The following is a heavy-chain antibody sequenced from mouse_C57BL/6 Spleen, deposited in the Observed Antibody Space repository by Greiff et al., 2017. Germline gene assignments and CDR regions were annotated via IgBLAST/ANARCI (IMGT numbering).Heavy chain of an antibody. D-gene: IGHD6-1*01. CDR3: VLHRPYFDY. CDR2: IDPSDSET. J-gene: IGHJ2*01. Sequence: VQLKQPGAELVRPGSSVKLSCKASGYTFTSYWMHWVKQRPIQGLEWIGNIDPSDSETHYNQKFKDKATLTVDKSSSTAYMQLSSLTSEYSAVYYCVLHRPYFDYWGQGTTLTVSS. CDR1: GYTFTSYW. V-gene: IGHV1-52*01.